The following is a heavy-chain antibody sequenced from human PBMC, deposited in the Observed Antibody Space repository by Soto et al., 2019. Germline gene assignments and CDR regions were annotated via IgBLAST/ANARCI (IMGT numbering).Heavy chain of an antibody. J-gene: IGHJ3*02. CDR3: AKVDTAMVTHDAFDI. D-gene: IGHD5-18*01. Sequence: GGSLRLSCAASGFTFSSYGMHWVRQAPGKGLEWVAVISYDGSNKYYADSVKGRFTISRDNSKNTLYLQMNSLRAEDTAVYYCAKVDTAMVTHDAFDIWGQGTMVTVSS. V-gene: IGHV3-30*18. CDR1: GFTFSSYG. CDR2: ISYDGSNK.